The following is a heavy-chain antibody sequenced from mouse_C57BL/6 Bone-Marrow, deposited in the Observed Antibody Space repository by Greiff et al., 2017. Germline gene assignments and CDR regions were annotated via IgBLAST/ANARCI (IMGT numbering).Heavy chain of an antibody. V-gene: IGHV2-5*01. Sequence: QVQLQQSGPGLVQPSQSLSITCTVSGFSLTSYGVHWVRQSPGKGLEWLGVIWRGGSTDYNAAFMSRLGITKDNSKSQVCFKMNSLQADDAAIYYCAKNGGGGWFAYWGQGTLVTVSA. CDR2: IWRGGST. CDR3: AKNGGGGWFAY. J-gene: IGHJ3*01. D-gene: IGHD1-1*02. CDR1: GFSLTSYG.